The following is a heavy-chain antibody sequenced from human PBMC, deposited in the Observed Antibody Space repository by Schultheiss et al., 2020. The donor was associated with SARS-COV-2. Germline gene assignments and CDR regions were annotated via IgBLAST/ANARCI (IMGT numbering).Heavy chain of an antibody. J-gene: IGHJ6*02. V-gene: IGHV4-59*12. D-gene: IGHD3-10*01. CDR1: GGSINSYY. CDR3: ARGGKGITMVRGVLAGMDV. CDR2: MNHSGST. Sequence: SETLSLTCTVSGGSINSYYWSWIRQPPGKGLEWIGEMNHSGSTNYNPSLKSRVTISVDTSKNQFSLKLSSVTAADTAVYYCARGGKGITMVRGVLAGMDVWGQGTTVTVSS.